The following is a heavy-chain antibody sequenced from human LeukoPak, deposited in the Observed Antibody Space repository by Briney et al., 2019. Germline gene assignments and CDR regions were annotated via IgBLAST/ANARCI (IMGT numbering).Heavy chain of an antibody. Sequence: SETLSLTCAVYGGSFSGYYWSWIRQPPGKGLEWIGEINHSGSTNYNPSLKSRVTISVDTSKNHFSLTLSSVTAADTAVYYCARRRGYSYGYYNWFDPWGQGTLVTVSS. V-gene: IGHV4-34*01. D-gene: IGHD5-18*01. J-gene: IGHJ5*02. CDR3: ARRRGYSYGYYNWFDP. CDR1: GGSFSGYY. CDR2: INHSGST.